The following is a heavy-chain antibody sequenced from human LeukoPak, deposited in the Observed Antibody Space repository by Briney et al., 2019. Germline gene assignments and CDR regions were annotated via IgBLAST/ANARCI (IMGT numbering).Heavy chain of an antibody. J-gene: IGHJ4*02. CDR3: VRSDFFDY. CDR1: GYIFTTHA. Sequence: GASVKVSCKASGYIFTTHAIHWVRQAPGQRLEWMGWINVGNGNTKYSQKFQGRVTIIRDTSASTAYMELSSLRSEDTAVYYCVRSDFFDYWGQGTLVTVSS. CDR2: INVGNGNT. V-gene: IGHV1-3*01.